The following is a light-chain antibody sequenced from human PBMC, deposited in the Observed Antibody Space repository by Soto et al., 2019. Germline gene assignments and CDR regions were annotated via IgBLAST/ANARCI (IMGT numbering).Light chain of an antibody. CDR2: DSS. J-gene: IGKJ1*01. CDR3: QQYNTYSET. Sequence: DIQMTQSPSTLSASVGDRVTITCRASQSINTWLAWYQQKPGKAPKLLIYDSSSLESGVPSRFSGSGSGTDFTLTISSLQPDDFATYYCQQYNTYSETFGQGTKVEIK. CDR1: QSINTW. V-gene: IGKV1-5*01.